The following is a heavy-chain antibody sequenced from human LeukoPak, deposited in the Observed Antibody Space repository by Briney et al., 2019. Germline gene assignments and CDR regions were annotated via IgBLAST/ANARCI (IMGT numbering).Heavy chain of an antibody. V-gene: IGHV3-11*04. CDR2: ISRSGSTK. J-gene: IGHJ6*04. CDR1: GFTFSDYN. D-gene: IGHD3-10*02. CDR3: AELGITMIGGV. Sequence: GGSLRLSCAASGFTFSDYNMRWIRQAPGKGLEWVSSISRSGSTKYYADSVKGRFTISRDNAKNSLYLQMNSLRAEDTAVYYCAELGITMIGGVWGKGTTVTISS.